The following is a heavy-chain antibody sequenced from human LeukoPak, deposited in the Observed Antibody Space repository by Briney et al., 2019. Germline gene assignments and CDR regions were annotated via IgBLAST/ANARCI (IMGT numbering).Heavy chain of an antibody. CDR3: ARDRTSRGSSWYNWFDP. V-gene: IGHV4-59*01. J-gene: IGHJ5*02. CDR2: IIYSGST. CDR1: GGSINNYY. D-gene: IGHD6-13*01. Sequence: SETLSLTCTVSGGSINNYYWSWIRQPPGKGLEWIGYIIYSGSTNYNPSLKSRVTISVDTSKNQFSLKLSSVTAADTAVYYCARDRTSRGSSWYNWFDPWGQGTLVTVSS.